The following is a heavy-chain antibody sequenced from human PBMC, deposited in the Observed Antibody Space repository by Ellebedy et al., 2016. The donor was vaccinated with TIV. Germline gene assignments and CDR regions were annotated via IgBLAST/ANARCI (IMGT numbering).Heavy chain of an antibody. V-gene: IGHV1-3*01. D-gene: IGHD5-18*01. CDR1: GYTFTSYA. Sequence: ASVKVSCKASGYTFTSYAMHWVRQAPGQRLEWMGWINAGNGNTKYSQKFQGRVTITRDTSASTAYMELSSLRSEDTAVYYCARDNRIQLWLGWFDPWGQGTLVTVS. J-gene: IGHJ5*02. CDR3: ARDNRIQLWLGWFDP. CDR2: INAGNGNT.